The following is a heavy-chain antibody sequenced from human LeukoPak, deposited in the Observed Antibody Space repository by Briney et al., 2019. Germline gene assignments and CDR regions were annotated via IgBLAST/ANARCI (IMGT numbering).Heavy chain of an antibody. J-gene: IGHJ6*03. CDR1: GGSIRSYY. D-gene: IGHD3-22*01. CDR2: ISYNGST. CDR3: AREPAPHYYDGSGYSRDYYYYYYMDV. Sequence: SETLSLTCTVSGGSIRSYYWSWIRQPPGKGLEWIGYISYNGSTNYNPSLKSRVTISVDTSKNQFSLKLNSVTAADTAVYYCAREPAPHYYDGSGYSRDYYYYYYMDVWGKGTTVSISS. V-gene: IGHV4-59*01.